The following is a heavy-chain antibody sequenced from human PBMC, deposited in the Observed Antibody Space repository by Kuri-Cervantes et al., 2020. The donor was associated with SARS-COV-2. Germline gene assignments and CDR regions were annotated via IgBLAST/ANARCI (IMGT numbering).Heavy chain of an antibody. Sequence: ASVKVSCKASGYIFTSYGISWVRQAPGQGLEWMGWISGYNLKTIYAQKVQDRVTMTVDTSTDTAFMEVRSLRSDDTAVYYCAKVPGDGYNWNYSPLFDYWGQGTLVTVSS. V-gene: IGHV1-18*04. D-gene: IGHD1-7*01. J-gene: IGHJ4*02. CDR1: GYIFTSYG. CDR2: ISGYNLKT. CDR3: AKVPGDGYNWNYSPLFDY.